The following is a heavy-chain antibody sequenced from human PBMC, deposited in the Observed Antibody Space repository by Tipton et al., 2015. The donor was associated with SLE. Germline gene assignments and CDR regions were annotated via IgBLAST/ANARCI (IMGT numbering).Heavy chain of an antibody. CDR3: ARQVAYDTSGYYYFDS. CDR2: VLYSGTT. Sequence: TLSLTCTVSGGPIINTNYYWDWIRQSPGKGLEWIGHVLYSGTTNYNPSLKSRVTISVDTSKSQFSLRLNSVTAADTAVYYCARQVAYDTSGYYYFDSWGQGTLVTVSS. D-gene: IGHD3-22*01. CDR1: GGPIINTNYY. V-gene: IGHV4-39*01. J-gene: IGHJ4*02.